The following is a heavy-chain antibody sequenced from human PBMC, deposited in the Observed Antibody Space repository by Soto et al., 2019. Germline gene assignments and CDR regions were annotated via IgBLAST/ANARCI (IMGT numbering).Heavy chain of an antibody. CDR2: IYYSGST. CDR3: AGTHYCSGGSCYTFYAFDI. D-gene: IGHD2-15*01. Sequence: SETLSLTCTVSGGSISSYYWSWIRQPPGKGLEWIGYIYYSGSTNYNPSLKSRVTISVDTSKNQFSLKLSSVTAADTAVYYCAGTHYCSGGSCYTFYAFDIWGQGTMVTVSS. J-gene: IGHJ3*02. V-gene: IGHV4-59*08. CDR1: GGSISSYY.